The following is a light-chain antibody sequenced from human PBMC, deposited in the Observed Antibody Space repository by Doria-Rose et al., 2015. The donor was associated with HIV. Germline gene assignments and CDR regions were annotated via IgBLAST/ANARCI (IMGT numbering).Light chain of an antibody. J-gene: IGKJ3*01. CDR2: DAS. CDR1: QSVSSN. CDR3: QQRSNWPPIFT. Sequence: TLSCRASQSVSSNLAWYQQKPGQAPRLLIYDASNRATGIPARFSGSGSGTDFALTISSLEPEDFAVYFCQQRSNWPPIFTFGPGTKVDI. V-gene: IGKV3-11*01.